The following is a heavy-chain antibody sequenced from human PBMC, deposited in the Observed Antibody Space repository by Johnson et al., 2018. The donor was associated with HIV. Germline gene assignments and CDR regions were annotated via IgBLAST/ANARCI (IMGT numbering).Heavy chain of an antibody. V-gene: IGHV3-30*03. CDR1: GFTFSSYA. D-gene: IGHD2-21*01. CDR2: IAYDGGKK. J-gene: IGHJ3*02. Sequence: QVQLVESGGGVVQPGKSLRLSCAASGFTFSSYAIHWVRQAPGKGLEWVAIIAYDGGKKYYADSGKGRFTISRDNSKNTLYLQMNSLRDEDTAVYYCARGGGCGGDCYSGYDAFDIWGQGTMVTV. CDR3: ARGGGCGGDCYSGYDAFDI.